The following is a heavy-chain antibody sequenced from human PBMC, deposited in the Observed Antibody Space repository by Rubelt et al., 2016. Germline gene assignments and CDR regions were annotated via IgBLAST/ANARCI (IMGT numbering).Heavy chain of an antibody. V-gene: IGHV4-38-2*02. CDR3: ALVAAQVYYYGMDV. J-gene: IGHJ6*02. Sequence: QLQLQESGPGLVKPSETLSLTCTVSGYSISSGYYWGWIRQPPGKGLEWIGSIYHSGSTYYNPSLKSRVTISVDTSKNQFSLKLSSVTAADTAVYYCALVAAQVYYYGMDVWGQGTTVTVSS. D-gene: IGHD2-15*01. CDR1: GYSISSGYY. CDR2: IYHSGST.